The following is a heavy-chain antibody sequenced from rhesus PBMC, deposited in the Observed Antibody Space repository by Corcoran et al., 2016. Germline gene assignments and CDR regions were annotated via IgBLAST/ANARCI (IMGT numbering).Heavy chain of an antibody. CDR1: GFTFSSYE. V-gene: IGHV3-100*02. D-gene: IGHD3-34*01. CDR3: TRDGVLGRFDY. CDR2: ISENGGTI. J-gene: IGHJ4*01. Sequence: EVQLVESGGGLAKPGGSLRLSCVASGFTFSSYEMHWVRQAPGKGLEWDSVISENGGTIYYADSVKGRFTISRDNANNSLFLQMNSLRAEDTAVYYCTRDGVLGRFDYWGQGVLVTVSS.